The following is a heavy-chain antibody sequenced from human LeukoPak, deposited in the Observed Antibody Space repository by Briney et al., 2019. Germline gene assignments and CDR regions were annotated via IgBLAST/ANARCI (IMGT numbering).Heavy chain of an antibody. CDR2: ISSSSSTI. CDR1: GFTFSSYS. CDR3: ARYYYGSGSYYNGPFDY. V-gene: IGHV3-48*04. J-gene: IGHJ4*02. Sequence: GGSLRLSCAASGFTFSSYSMNWVRQAPGKGLEWVSYISSSSSTIYYADSVKGRFTISRDNAKNSLYLQMNSLRAEDTALYYCARYYYGSGSYYNGPFDYWGQGTLVTVSS. D-gene: IGHD3-10*01.